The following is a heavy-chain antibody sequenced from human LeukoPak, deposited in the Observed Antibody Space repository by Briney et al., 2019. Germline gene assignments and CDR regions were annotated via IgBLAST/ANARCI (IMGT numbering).Heavy chain of an antibody. CDR2: ISDSGSSR. Sequence: GGSLRLSCAASRFTFSTYAMSWVRQAPGKGLEWVASISDSGSSRYYADSVKGRFTISRDNSKNTLYLQMNSLRAEDTAIYYCAKPSYYDSSAYAFDIWGQGTMVTVSS. J-gene: IGHJ3*02. D-gene: IGHD3-22*01. V-gene: IGHV3-23*01. CDR3: AKPSYYDSSAYAFDI. CDR1: RFTFSTYA.